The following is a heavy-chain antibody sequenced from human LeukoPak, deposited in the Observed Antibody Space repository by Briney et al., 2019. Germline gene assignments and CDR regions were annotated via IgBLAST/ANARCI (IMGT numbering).Heavy chain of an antibody. V-gene: IGHV4-30-2*01. D-gene: IGHD5-18*01. Sequence: SETLSLTCTVSGGSISSGGYYWSWIRQPPGKGLEWIGYIYHSGSTYYNPSLKSRVTISVDRSKNQFSLKLSSVTAADTAVYYCARDGLGSPIQLWLNPPRVPCDYWGQGTLVTVSS. J-gene: IGHJ4*02. CDR1: GGSISSGGYY. CDR2: IYHSGST. CDR3: ARDGLGSPIQLWLNPPRVPCDY.